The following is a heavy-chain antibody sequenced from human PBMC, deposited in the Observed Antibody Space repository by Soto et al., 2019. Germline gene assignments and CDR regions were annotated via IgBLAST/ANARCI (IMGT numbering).Heavy chain of an antibody. CDR2: ISSSGSTI. Sequence: VQLVESGGGLVKPGGSLRLSCAASGFTFSDYYMSWIRQAPGKGLEWDSYISSSGSTIYYADSVKGRFTSSRDNAKDSLYLQMNSLKAEHTAVYYCARLDGNDYDSSGYYYYYYGMDVWGQGTTVTVSS. CDR1: GFTFSDYY. CDR3: ARLDGNDYDSSGYYYYYYGMDV. V-gene: IGHV3-11*01. D-gene: IGHD3-22*01. J-gene: IGHJ6*02.